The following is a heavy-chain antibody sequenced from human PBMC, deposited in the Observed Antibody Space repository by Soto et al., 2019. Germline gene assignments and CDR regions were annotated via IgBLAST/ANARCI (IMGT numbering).Heavy chain of an antibody. V-gene: IGHV4-59*01. CDR1: GGSISTYS. CDR2: INSGST. J-gene: IGHJ4*02. CDR3: AKGRLWYDY. D-gene: IGHD5-18*01. Sequence: SETLSLTCSVSGGSISTYSWSWIRQPPGKGLEWIGYINSGSTNYNPSLKSRVTLSRDTSKNQFSLKVSSVTAADTAVYYCAKGRLWYDYWGQGTLVTVSS.